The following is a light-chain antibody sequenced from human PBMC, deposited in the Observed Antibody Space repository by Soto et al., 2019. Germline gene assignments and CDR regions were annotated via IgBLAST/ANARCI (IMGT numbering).Light chain of an antibody. CDR1: QSVTTS. V-gene: IGKV3D-15*01. CDR2: HAS. J-gene: IGKJ2*01. Sequence: EIVMTLSPATLSVSPGERATLSCRASQSVTTSLAWYQQKPGQAPRLLIYHASTRATGVPARFSGSGSGTDFTLTISSLQSEDFAVYYCQQYKNWPPEYTFGQGTKLEIK. CDR3: QQYKNWPPEYT.